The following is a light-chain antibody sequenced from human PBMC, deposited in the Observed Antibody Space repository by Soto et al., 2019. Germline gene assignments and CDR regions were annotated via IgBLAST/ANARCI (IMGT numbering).Light chain of an antibody. CDR1: SGHSTYI. CDR2: LEGSGSY. CDR3: ETWDINTHVV. Sequence: QPVLTQSSSASASLGSSVKLTCTLSSGHSTYIIAWHQQQPGKAPRYLMKLEGSGSYNKGSGVPDRFSGSSSGADRYLTISILHFEDEADYYCETWDINTHVVFGGGTKLTVL. J-gene: IGLJ2*01. V-gene: IGLV4-60*02.